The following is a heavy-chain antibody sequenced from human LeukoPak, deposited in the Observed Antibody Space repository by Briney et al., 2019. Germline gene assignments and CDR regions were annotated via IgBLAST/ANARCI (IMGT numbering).Heavy chain of an antibody. J-gene: IGHJ4*02. CDR1: GGSLSSGGYY. CDR3: ARLWVRYYDSSGYFDY. Sequence: SETLSLTCTVSGGSLSSGGYYWSWIRQPPGKGLEWTGYIYHSGSTYYNPSLKSRVTISVDRSKNQFSLKLSSVTAADTAVYYCARLWVRYYDSSGYFDYWGQGTLVTVSS. V-gene: IGHV4-30-2*01. CDR2: IYHSGST. D-gene: IGHD3-22*01.